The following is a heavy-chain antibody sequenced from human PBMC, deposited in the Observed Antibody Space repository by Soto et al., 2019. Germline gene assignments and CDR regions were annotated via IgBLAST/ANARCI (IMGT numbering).Heavy chain of an antibody. CDR1: GGTFGRYT. D-gene: IGHD3-10*01. Sequence: QVQLVQSGAEVKKPGSSVKVSCKASGGTFGRYTLSWVRQAPGQGLEWMGWIVPILETANYARRFQGRLPITADTSTGTAYMELSGLTSDDPGAYYRARGEKFGGDLDVWGQGTAVTVSS. CDR3: ARGEKFGGDLDV. CDR2: IVPILETA. V-gene: IGHV1-69*08. J-gene: IGHJ6*02.